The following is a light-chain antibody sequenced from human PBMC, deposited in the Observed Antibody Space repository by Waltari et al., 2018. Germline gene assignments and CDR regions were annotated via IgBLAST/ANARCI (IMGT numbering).Light chain of an antibody. CDR1: QGIRYD. CDR2: AAS. CDR3: LQHNSYPIT. V-gene: IGKV1-17*01. J-gene: IGKJ5*01. Sequence: DIQMTQSPSSLSASVGDRVTITCRASQGIRYDLGWFQQKAGKAPKRLIYAASTLQSGVPSRFSGSGSGTEFTLTISSLQPEDFGTYYCLQHNSYPITFGQGTRLEIK.